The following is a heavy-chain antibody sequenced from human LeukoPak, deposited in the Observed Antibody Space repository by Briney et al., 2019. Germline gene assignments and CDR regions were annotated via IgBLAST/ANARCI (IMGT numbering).Heavy chain of an antibody. CDR2: INHSGST. V-gene: IGHV4-34*01. CDR3: ARHRYYYDSSGYYYVLDWYFDY. Sequence: SETLSLTCAVYGGSFSGYYWSWIRQPPGKGLEWIGEINHSGSTNYNPSLKSRVTTSVDTSKNQFSLKLSSVTAADTAVYYCARHRYYYDSSGYYYVLDWYFDYWGQGTLVTVSS. J-gene: IGHJ4*02. CDR1: GGSFSGYY. D-gene: IGHD3-22*01.